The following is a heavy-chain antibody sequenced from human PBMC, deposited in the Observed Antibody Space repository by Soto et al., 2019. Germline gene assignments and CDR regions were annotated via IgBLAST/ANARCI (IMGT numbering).Heavy chain of an antibody. CDR3: ARVNGYCTMTSCFAY. CDR1: GYSFTNYG. J-gene: IGHJ4*02. D-gene: IGHD2-2*03. V-gene: IGHV1-18*01. Sequence: ASVKVSCKTSGYSFTNYGVSWARQAPGQGLEWMGWISAYNGDTEYAQIFQGRVTMTADTSTGTAHMEVRSLRSDDTAVYYCARVNGYCTMTSCFAYWGQGTLVTVSS. CDR2: ISAYNGDT.